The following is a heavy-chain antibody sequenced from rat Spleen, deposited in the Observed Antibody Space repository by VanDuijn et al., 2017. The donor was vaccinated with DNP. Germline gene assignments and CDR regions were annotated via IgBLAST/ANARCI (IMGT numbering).Heavy chain of an antibody. J-gene: IGHJ2*01. CDR3: TTLNFYASLAEYFDY. V-gene: IGHV5-20*01. CDR1: GFTFSDYY. D-gene: IGHD1-12*01. Sequence: EVQLVESGGGLVQPGRSLKLSCTASGFTFSDYYMAWVRQAPTKGLEWVAYLTYDGGNTYYRDSVKGRFTISRDNAKSTLYMHMNSRRAEDTATYYCTTLNFYASLAEYFDYWGQGVMVTVSS. CDR2: LTYDGGNT.